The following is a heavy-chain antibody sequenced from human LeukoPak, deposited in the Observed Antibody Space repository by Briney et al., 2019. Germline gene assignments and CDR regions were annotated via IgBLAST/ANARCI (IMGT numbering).Heavy chain of an antibody. Sequence: ASVKVSCKASGYTFTSYGISWVRQAPGQGLEWMGWISAYNGNTNYAQKLQGRVTMTTDTSTSTAYMELRSLRSDDTAVYYCARRRNPYSSSSRSGNWFDPWGQGTLVTVSS. J-gene: IGHJ5*02. CDR2: ISAYNGNT. D-gene: IGHD6-6*01. CDR1: GYTFTSYG. V-gene: IGHV1-18*01. CDR3: ARRRNPYSSSSRSGNWFDP.